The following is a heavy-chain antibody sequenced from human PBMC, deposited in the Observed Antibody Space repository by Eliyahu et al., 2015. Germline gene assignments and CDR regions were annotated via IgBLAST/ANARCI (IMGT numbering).Heavy chain of an antibody. CDR1: GFSLRTSGVG. Sequence: QITLKESGPTLVKPTQTLTLTCAFSGFSLRTSGVGVGWIRQPPGKALEYLALIYWDDDKRYSPSLKSRLTITKDASKNQVVLTMTNLDPVDTAAYYCVHSRPVAGSNDPFDVWGHGTMVTVSS. J-gene: IGHJ3*01. V-gene: IGHV2-5*02. CDR2: IYWDDDK. D-gene: IGHD6-19*01. CDR3: VHSRPVAGSNDPFDV.